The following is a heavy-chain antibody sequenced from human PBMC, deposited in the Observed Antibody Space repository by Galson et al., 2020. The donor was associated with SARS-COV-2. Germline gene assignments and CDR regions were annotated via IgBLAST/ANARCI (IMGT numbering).Heavy chain of an antibody. CDR2: ISYDGNNK. D-gene: IGHD1-7*01. CDR3: ARPMGGNYWGAFDI. J-gene: IGHJ3*02. V-gene: IGHV3-30*04. Sequence: TGGSLRLSCAASGFTFSSFAIHWVRQAPGKGLEWLAVISYDGNNKYYADSVKGRFTISRDNSKNTLYLQMNSLRAEDTAVYYCARPMGGNYWGAFDIWGQGTMVTVSS. CDR1: GFTFSSFA.